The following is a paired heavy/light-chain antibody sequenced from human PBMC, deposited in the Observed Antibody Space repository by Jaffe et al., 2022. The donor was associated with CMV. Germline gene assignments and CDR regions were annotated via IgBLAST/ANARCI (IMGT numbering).Light chain of an antibody. CDR2: DAS. CDR1: QSVSNY. Sequence: EVVLTQSPATLSLSPGDTATLSCRASQSVSNYLAWYQQKPGQAPRLLIYDASKRATGIPARFGGSGSGTDFTLTISSLEPEDFAVYYCQQRSNWPSYTFGRGTKLEIK. V-gene: IGKV3-11*01. J-gene: IGKJ2*01. CDR3: QQRSNWPSYT.
Heavy chain of an antibody. D-gene: IGHD5-12*01. CDR1: GGSIDSVSYY. Sequence: QLQLQESGPGLVKDSETLSLICSVSGGSIDSVSYYWAWTRQPPGMGLEWIGSIDFSGSAYYNPSLKSRVTISVDTSKNNLSLKLTSMTAADTAVYYCARLARMATVGDYVDVWGQGTTVTVSS. CDR3: ARLARMATVGDYVDV. J-gene: IGHJ6*03. V-gene: IGHV4-39*02. CDR2: IDFSGSA.